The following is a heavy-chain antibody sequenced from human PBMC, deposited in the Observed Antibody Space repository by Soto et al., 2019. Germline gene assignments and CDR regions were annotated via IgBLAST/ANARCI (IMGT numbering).Heavy chain of an antibody. J-gene: IGHJ6*02. D-gene: IGHD6-13*01. V-gene: IGHV2-70*01. Sequence: SGPTLVNPTQTLTLTCTFSGFSLSTSVMCVSWIRQPPGKALEWLALIDWDDDKYYSTSLKTRLTISKDTSKNQVVLTMTNMDPVDTATYYCARAYSSSWYGYYYDYGMDVWGQGTTVTVSS. CDR1: GFSLSTSVMC. CDR2: IDWDDDK. CDR3: ARAYSSSWYGYYYDYGMDV.